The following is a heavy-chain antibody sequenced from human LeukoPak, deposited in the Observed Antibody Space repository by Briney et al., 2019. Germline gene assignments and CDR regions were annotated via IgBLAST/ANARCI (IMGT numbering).Heavy chain of an antibody. V-gene: IGHV3-23*01. Sequence: HPGGSLRLSCAPSGFISSSYAMSWVRHAPGKGLEWVSGLSGSGGSTYYADSVKGRFTISRDNSKNTLYLQMNSLRAEDTAVYYCAKPRSGYYYSACYYWGQGTLVTVSS. J-gene: IGHJ4*02. CDR1: GFISSSYA. CDR2: LSGSGGST. D-gene: IGHD3-22*01. CDR3: AKPRSGYYYSACYY.